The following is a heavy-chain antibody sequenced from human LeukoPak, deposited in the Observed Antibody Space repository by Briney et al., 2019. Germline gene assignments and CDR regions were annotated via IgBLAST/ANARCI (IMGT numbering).Heavy chain of an antibody. Sequence: PGGSLRLSCAASGFTFSSYGMHWVRQAPGKGLEWVAFIRHDGSNKYYADSVKGRFTISRDNSKNTLYLQMNSLRAGDTAVYYCARGPAAVGATRGGAFDIWGQGTMVTVSS. V-gene: IGHV3-30*02. J-gene: IGHJ3*02. CDR1: GFTFSSYG. CDR3: ARGPAAVGATRGGAFDI. D-gene: IGHD1-26*01. CDR2: IRHDGSNK.